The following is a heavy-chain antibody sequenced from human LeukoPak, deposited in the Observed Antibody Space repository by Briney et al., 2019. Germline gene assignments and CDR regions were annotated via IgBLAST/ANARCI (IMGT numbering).Heavy chain of an antibody. CDR3: AKGPRVGSGYHPDY. D-gene: IGHD3-22*01. J-gene: IGHJ4*02. Sequence: PGGSLRLSCAASGFTFSSAAMTWVRQAPGKGLEWVSTITGSDDRTYYADSVKGRFTISREYSKNTLHLQMNSLRVEDTAIYYCAKGPRVGSGYHPDYWGQGTLVTVSS. V-gene: IGHV3-23*01. CDR1: GFTFSSAA. CDR2: ITGSDDRT.